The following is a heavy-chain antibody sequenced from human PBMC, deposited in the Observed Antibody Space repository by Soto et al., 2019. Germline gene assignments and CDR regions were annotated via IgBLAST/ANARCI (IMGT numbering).Heavy chain of an antibody. Sequence: QVELVQSGAQVERLGASVKLSCKASGYSFTDYYIHWVRQAPGQGREWLGWINANGGATNYAEKFQDRLTLTRDTSIDTAFMELTRLTSDDTALYFCSRGRSPVTWSWGQGTRVAVAS. V-gene: IGHV1-2*02. J-gene: IGHJ5*02. D-gene: IGHD3-16*01. CDR1: GYSFTDYY. CDR3: SRGRSPVTWS. CDR2: INANGGAT.